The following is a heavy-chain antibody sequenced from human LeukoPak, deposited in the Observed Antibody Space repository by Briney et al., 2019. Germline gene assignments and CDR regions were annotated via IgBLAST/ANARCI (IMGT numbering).Heavy chain of an antibody. J-gene: IGHJ3*02. Sequence: GGSLRLSCAASGFTFSSYAMTWVRQAPGKGLQWVSAVSGSGAHTYYADSVKGRFTISRDNSRDTLYLQMNSLRAEDTAVYYCAKKALTYYYDSSGYGAFDIWGQGTMVTVSS. CDR3: AKKALTYYYDSSGYGAFDI. V-gene: IGHV3-23*01. D-gene: IGHD3-22*01. CDR1: GFTFSSYA. CDR2: VSGSGAHT.